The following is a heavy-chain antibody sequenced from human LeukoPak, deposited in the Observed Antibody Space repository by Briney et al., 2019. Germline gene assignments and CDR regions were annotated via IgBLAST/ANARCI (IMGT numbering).Heavy chain of an antibody. V-gene: IGHV3-23*01. Sequence: GGSLRLSCAASGFSFSTYTMNWVRQAPGKGLEWVAAINGRGDSTFYADSVKGQFTISRDNSKSTVYLQMNSLRADDTAVYYCAKERQTGDYFTSDFWGQGTLVTVSS. CDR3: AKERQTGDYFTSDF. J-gene: IGHJ4*02. CDR1: GFSFSTYT. D-gene: IGHD4-17*01. CDR2: INGRGDST.